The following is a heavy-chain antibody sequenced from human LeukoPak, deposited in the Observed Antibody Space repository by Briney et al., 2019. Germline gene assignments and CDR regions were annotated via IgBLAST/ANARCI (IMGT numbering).Heavy chain of an antibody. Sequence: SETLSLTCTVSDSSITSTYYWAWFRQPPGKGLEWITTVFRLQTVRTFYNPSLESRVTMSLDPSQNQFSLNLTSVTAADTALYFCARVLHAPYLIDSWGQGTLVTVSS. CDR1: DSSITSTYY. D-gene: IGHD2-8*01. J-gene: IGHJ4*02. CDR3: ARVLHAPYLIDS. V-gene: IGHV4-38-2*02. CDR2: VFRLQTVRT.